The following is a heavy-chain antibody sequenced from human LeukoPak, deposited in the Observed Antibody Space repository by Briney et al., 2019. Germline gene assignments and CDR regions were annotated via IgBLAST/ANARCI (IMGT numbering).Heavy chain of an antibody. J-gene: IGHJ5*02. CDR1: GFTSSSYA. V-gene: IGHV3-23*01. CDR2: ISGSYTS. Sequence: GGSLRLSCAASGFTSSSYAMSWVRQAPGKGLEWVSAISGSYTSYYADSVKGRFTISRDNSKNTLYLQMNSLRAEDTALYYCAKSKEDCCGSFDPWGQGTLVTVSS. D-gene: IGHD2-15*01. CDR3: AKSKEDCCGSFDP.